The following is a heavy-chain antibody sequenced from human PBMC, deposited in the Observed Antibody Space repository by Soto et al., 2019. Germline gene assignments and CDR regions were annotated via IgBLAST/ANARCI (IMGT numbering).Heavy chain of an antibody. J-gene: IGHJ4*02. V-gene: IGHV1-18*01. CDR1: GYTFTSYG. CDR3: ERELPLGLLVF. CDR2: ISAYNGNT. D-gene: IGHD3-10*02. Sequence: QVQLVQSGAEVKKPGASVKVSCKASGYTFTSYGISWVRQAPGQGLEWMGWISAYNGNTNYGQKLQGRVTMTTDTYTSTAYMELSCLRSNDTAVCYSERELPLGLLVFGGEVTLVTVS.